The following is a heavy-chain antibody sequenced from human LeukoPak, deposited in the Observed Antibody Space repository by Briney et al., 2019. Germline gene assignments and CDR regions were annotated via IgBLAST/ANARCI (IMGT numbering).Heavy chain of an antibody. Sequence: TSETLSLTCTVSGGSISSSNYYWGWIRQPPGKGLEWIGSIHYSGSTYYNPSLKSRVTISVDTSKNQFSLRLSSVTAADTAVYYCASHAAAGTGYYYYYMDVWGKGTTVTVSS. J-gene: IGHJ6*03. D-gene: IGHD6-13*01. CDR2: IHYSGST. CDR1: GGSISSSNYY. V-gene: IGHV4-39*01. CDR3: ASHAAAGTGYYYYYMDV.